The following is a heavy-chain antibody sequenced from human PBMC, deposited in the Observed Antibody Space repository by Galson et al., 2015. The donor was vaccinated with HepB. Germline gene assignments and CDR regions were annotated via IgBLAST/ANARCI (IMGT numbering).Heavy chain of an antibody. J-gene: IGHJ4*02. CDR2: ISGSGGST. Sequence: SLRLSCAASGFTFSSYAMSWVRQAPGKGLEWVSAISGSGGSTYYADSVKGRFTISRDNSKNTLYLQMHSLRAEDTAVYYCAKILVVVSSFDHWGQGALVTVSS. CDR1: GFTFSSYA. CDR3: AKILVVVSSFDH. V-gene: IGHV3-23*01. D-gene: IGHD3-22*01.